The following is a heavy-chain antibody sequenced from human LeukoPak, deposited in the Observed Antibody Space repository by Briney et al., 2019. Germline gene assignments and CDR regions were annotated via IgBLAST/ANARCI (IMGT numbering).Heavy chain of an antibody. CDR1: GGSISSYY. V-gene: IGHV4-59*01. CDR2: IYYSGST. CDR3: ARAYDSSGYRI. D-gene: IGHD3-22*01. J-gene: IGHJ3*02. Sequence: TPSETLSLTCTVSGGSISSYYWSWIRQPPGKGLEWIGYIYYSGSTNYNPSLKSRVTISVDTSKNQFSLKLSSVTAADTAVYYCARAYDSSGYRIWGQGTMVTVSS.